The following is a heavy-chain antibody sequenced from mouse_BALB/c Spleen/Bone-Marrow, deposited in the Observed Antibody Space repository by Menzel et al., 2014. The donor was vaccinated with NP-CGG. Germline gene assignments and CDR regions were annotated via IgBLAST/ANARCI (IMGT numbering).Heavy chain of an antibody. Sequence: EVKLMESGGGLAQPGGSRKLSCAASGFTFSDYGMAWVRQAPGKGPEWVAFISNLAYSIYYADTVTGRFTISRENAKNTLYLEMSSLRSEDTAMYYCARDYYGSSYWYFDVWGAGTTVTVSS. J-gene: IGHJ1*01. CDR3: ARDYYGSSYWYFDV. CDR1: GFTFSDYG. CDR2: ISNLAYSI. D-gene: IGHD1-1*01. V-gene: IGHV5-15*02.